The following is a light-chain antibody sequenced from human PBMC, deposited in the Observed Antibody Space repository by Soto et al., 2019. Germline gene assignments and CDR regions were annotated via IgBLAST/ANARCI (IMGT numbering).Light chain of an antibody. CDR1: QSLGNN. Sequence: ELVMTKCPATLSMSPGERATLSCRASQSLGNNLARYQQKPGQAPRLLIYGASTRATGIPARFSGSGSGTIFTLSISRLKSDDFAVYYCLRYSNWPPAFTFCPGTKLNI. V-gene: IGKV3-15*01. CDR2: GAS. J-gene: IGKJ3*01. CDR3: LRYSNWPPAFT.